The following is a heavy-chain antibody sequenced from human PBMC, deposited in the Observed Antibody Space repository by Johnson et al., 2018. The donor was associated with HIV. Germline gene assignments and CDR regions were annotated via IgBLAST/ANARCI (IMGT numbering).Heavy chain of an antibody. CDR1: GFTFSSYA. J-gene: IGHJ3*01. D-gene: IGHD2-15*01. V-gene: IGHV3-30*04. CDR2: ISYDGGNK. Sequence: QVQLVESGGGVVQPGRSLRLSCAASGFTFSSYAMHWVRQAPGKGLEWVAVISYDGGNKYYADSVKGRFTISRDNSKNTLFLQMNSRKTEDTAVYYCARRTYCTGGSCSSGLGTFDLWGQGTMVTVSS. CDR3: ARRTYCTGGSCSSGLGTFDL.